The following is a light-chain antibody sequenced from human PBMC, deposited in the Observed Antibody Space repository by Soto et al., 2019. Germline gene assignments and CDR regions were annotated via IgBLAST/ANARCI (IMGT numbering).Light chain of an antibody. CDR3: QHYGTSATWT. CDR2: GAS. J-gene: IGKJ1*01. CDR1: QSISSSY. V-gene: IGKV3-20*01. Sequence: EIVLTQSPVTLSLSPGERATLSCRASQSISSSYLAWYQQKPGQAPRPLIFGASSRASGSPGRFSGSGSGTDFTPTISRLEPEDFAVYYCQHYGTSATWTFGQGTKVEIK.